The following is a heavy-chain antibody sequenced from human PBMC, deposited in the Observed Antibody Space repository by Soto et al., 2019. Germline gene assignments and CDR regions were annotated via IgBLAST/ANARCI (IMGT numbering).Heavy chain of an antibody. J-gene: IGHJ3*02. D-gene: IGHD3-3*01. Sequence: SETLSLTCTVSGGSISSGGYYWSWIRQHPGKGLEWIGYTYYSGSTYYNPSLKSRVTISVDTSKNQFSLTLSSVTAADTAVYYCARDRMYYDFWSGPPSGDAFDIWGQGTMVTVSS. CDR1: GGSISSGGYY. CDR3: ARDRMYYDFWSGPPSGDAFDI. CDR2: TYYSGST. V-gene: IGHV4-31*03.